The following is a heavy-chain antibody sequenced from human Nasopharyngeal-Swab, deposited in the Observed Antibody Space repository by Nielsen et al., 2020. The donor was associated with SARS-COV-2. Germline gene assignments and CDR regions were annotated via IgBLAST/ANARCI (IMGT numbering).Heavy chain of an antibody. V-gene: IGHV1-69*13. D-gene: IGHD3-22*01. Sequence: SSVKVSCKASGGTFSSYAISWVRQAPGQGLEWMGGIIPIFGTANYAQTFQGRVTITADESTSTAYMELSSLGSEETAVYYCAREPYYDSVGDAFDIWGQGTMVTVSS. CDR2: IIPIFGTA. J-gene: IGHJ3*02. CDR3: AREPYYDSVGDAFDI. CDR1: GGTFSSYA.